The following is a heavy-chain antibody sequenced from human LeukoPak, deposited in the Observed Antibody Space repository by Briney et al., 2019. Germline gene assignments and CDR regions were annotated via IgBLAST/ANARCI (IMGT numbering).Heavy chain of an antibody. CDR2: IYYSGST. J-gene: IGHJ4*02. CDR1: GHSISSGYY. V-gene: IGHV4-38-2*02. Sequence: SETLSLTCTVSGHSISSGYYWGWIRQPPGKGLEWIGSIYYSGSTYYNPSLKSRVTISVDTSKNQFSLKLSSVTAADTAVYYCARVLWFGELVDYWGQGTLVTVSS. CDR3: ARVLWFGELVDY. D-gene: IGHD3-10*01.